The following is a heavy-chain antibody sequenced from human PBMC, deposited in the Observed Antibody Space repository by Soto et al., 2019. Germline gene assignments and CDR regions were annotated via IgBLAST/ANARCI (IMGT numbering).Heavy chain of an antibody. V-gene: IGHV3-9*01. J-gene: IGHJ6*02. D-gene: IGHD6-13*01. CDR1: GFTFDDYA. Sequence: GGSLRLSCAASGFTFDDYAMHWVRQAPGKGLEWVSGISWNSGSIGYADSVKGRFTISRDNAKNSLYLQMNSLRAEDTALYYCAKDRAAGISYYYGMDVWGQGTTVTVSS. CDR3: AKDRAAGISYYYGMDV. CDR2: ISWNSGSI.